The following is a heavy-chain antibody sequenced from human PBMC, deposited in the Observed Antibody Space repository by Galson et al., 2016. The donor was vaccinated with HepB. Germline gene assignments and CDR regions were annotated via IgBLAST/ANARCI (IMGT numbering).Heavy chain of an antibody. Sequence: SLRLSCAASGFTFTDHAMSWVRLVPGKGLEWVAVVSGNGGIIYYSVSVKGRFTISRDNSKNTLYLQMNSLRAEDTATYYCAKEMRWLKLGLDYWGQGTRVTVSS. CDR3: AKEMRWLKLGLDY. CDR2: VSGNGGII. J-gene: IGHJ4*02. D-gene: IGHD5-24*01. CDR1: GFTFTDHA. V-gene: IGHV3-23*01.